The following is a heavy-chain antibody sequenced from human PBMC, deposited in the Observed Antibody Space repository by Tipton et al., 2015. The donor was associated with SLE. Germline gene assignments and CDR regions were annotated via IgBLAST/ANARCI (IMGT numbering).Heavy chain of an antibody. D-gene: IGHD4-23*01. CDR1: DFTFSNYW. Sequence: GSLRLSCGASDFTFSNYWMTWVRQAPGKGLEWVANINDDGSRKHYVDSVKGRFTISRDNAKKSLYLQMNSLSAEDTGVYYCARGTTVAPGLDYWGQGTLVTVSS. J-gene: IGHJ4*02. CDR3: ARGTTVAPGLDY. CDR2: INDDGSRK. V-gene: IGHV3-7*01.